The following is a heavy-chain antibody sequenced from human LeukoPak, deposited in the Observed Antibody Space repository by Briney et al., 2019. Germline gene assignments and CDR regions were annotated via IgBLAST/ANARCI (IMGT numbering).Heavy chain of an antibody. V-gene: IGHV1-18*01. J-gene: IGHJ6*02. CDR2: ISAYNGNT. Sequence: ASVKVSCKASGYTFSSYGIRWVRQAPGQGLEWMGWISAYNGNTNYAQKLQGRVTMTTDTSTSTAYMELRSLRSDDTAVYYCARENRITMVRGVIGYYYYYYGMDVWGQGTTVTVSS. CDR1: GYTFSSYG. D-gene: IGHD3-10*01. CDR3: ARENRITMVRGVIGYYYYYYGMDV.